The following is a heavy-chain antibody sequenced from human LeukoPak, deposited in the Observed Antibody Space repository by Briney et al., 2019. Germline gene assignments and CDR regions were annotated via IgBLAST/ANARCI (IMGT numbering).Heavy chain of an antibody. V-gene: IGHV1-8*01. CDR2: MNPNSGNT. D-gene: IGHD6-13*01. J-gene: IGHJ4*02. Sequence: GASVKVSCKASGYTFTSYDIDWVRQATGQGLEWMGWMNPNSGNTGYAQKFQGRVTMTRNTSISTAYMELSSLRSEDTAVYYCVRAYSSSWYTYWGQGTLVTVSS. CDR1: GYTFTSYD. CDR3: VRAYSSSWYTY.